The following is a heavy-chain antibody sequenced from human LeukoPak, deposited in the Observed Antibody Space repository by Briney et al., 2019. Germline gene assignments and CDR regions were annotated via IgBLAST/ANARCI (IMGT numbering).Heavy chain of an antibody. J-gene: IGHJ4*02. D-gene: IGHD1-26*01. CDR3: ARHSGSYSLVDS. CDR1: GGSISSYY. V-gene: IGHV4-59*08. Sequence: PSETLSLTCTVSGGSISSYYWGWIRQPPGKGLEWIGYIYYSGSTNYNPSLKSRVTISVDTSKNQFSLKLSSVTAADTAVYYCARHSGSYSLVDSWGQGTLVTVSS. CDR2: IYYSGST.